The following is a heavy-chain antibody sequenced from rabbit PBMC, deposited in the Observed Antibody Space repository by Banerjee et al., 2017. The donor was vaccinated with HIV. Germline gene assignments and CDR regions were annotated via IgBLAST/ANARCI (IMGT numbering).Heavy chain of an antibody. V-gene: IGHV1S45*01. CDR2: IYTGSSGST. J-gene: IGHJ4*01. CDR3: ARRDTYVCFSL. D-gene: IGHD6-1*01. Sequence: QEQLVESGGDLVKTEGSLTLTCTASGFSFSSNYYMCWVRQAPGKGLEWIACIYTGSSGSTYYASWAKGRFTISKTSSTTMTLQMTSLTAADTATYFCARRDTYVCFSLWGQGTLVTVS. CDR1: GFSFSSNYY.